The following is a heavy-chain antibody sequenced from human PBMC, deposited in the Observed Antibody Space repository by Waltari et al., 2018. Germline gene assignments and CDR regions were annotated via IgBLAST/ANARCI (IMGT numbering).Heavy chain of an antibody. D-gene: IGHD1-26*01. CDR3: ARGGGSFLGWFDP. V-gene: IGHV4-59*01. Sequence: QVQLQESGPGLVKPSETLSLTCTVSGGSISSYYWSWIRQPPGKGLEWIGYIYSCERTNYHPPLKHRVTISVDTSKNQFSLQLSSVTAADTAVYYCARGGGSFLGWFDPCGQGTLVTVSS. CDR1: GGSISSYY. CDR2: IYSCERT. J-gene: IGHJ5*02.